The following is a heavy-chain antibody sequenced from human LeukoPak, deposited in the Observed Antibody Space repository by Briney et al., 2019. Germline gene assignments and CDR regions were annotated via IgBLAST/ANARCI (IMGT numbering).Heavy chain of an antibody. V-gene: IGHV1-69*04. CDR3: ARDLPNYDFWSAPRGAFDI. CDR2: IIPILGIA. Sequence: ASVKVSCKASGGTFSSYTISWVRQAPGQGLEWMGRIIPILGIANYAQKFQGRVTITADKSTSTAYMELSSLRSEDKAVYYCARDLPNYDFWSAPRGAFDIWGQGTMVTVSS. J-gene: IGHJ3*02. D-gene: IGHD3-3*01. CDR1: GGTFSSYT.